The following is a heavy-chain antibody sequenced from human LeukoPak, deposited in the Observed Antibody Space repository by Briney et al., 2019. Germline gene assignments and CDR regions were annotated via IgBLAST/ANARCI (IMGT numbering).Heavy chain of an antibody. Sequence: PSETLSLTCSVSGGSISTSSHYWGWFRQPPGMGLEWIGSLYKSGSTYYNASLSGRATVSVDTSKNQFSLKLNYVTAADTAVYYCARQWAEWLLLRGWVDPWGQGILVTVSS. CDR2: LYKSGST. CDR1: GGSISTSSHY. CDR3: ARQWAEWLLLRGWVDP. D-gene: IGHD2-15*01. V-gene: IGHV4-39*01. J-gene: IGHJ5*02.